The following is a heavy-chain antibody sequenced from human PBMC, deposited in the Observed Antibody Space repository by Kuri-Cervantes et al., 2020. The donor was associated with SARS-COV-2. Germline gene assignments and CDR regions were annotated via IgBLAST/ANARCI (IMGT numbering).Heavy chain of an antibody. CDR2: INHSGST. D-gene: IGHD5-24*01. CDR1: GGSFSGYY. J-gene: IGHJ4*02. Sequence: ESLKISCAVYGGSFSGYYGSWIRQPPGKGLEWIGEINHSGSTNYNPSLKSRVTISVDTSKNQFSLKLSSVTAADTAVYYCARKVEMATISHWGQGTLVTVSS. CDR3: ARKVEMATISH. V-gene: IGHV4-34*01.